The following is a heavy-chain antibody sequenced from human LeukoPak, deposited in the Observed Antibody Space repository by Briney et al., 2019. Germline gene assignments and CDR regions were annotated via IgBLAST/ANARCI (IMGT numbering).Heavy chain of an antibody. J-gene: IGHJ5*02. CDR2: INHSEST. CDR3: ARGYNWNDGNWFDP. V-gene: IGHV4-34*01. CDR1: GGSFSGYY. Sequence: KPSETLSLTCVVYGGSFSGYYWSWIRQPPGKGREWLGEINHSESTNYSPSLKSRVTISLDTSKNQFSLKLSSVTAADTAVYYCARGYNWNDGNWFDPWGQGTLVTVSS. D-gene: IGHD1-1*01.